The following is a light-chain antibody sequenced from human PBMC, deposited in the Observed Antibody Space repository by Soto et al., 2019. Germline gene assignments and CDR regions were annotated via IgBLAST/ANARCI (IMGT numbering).Light chain of an antibody. CDR2: GNS. J-gene: IGLJ2*01. Sequence: QSVLTQPPSVSGAPGQRVTISCTGSSSNIGAGYDVQWYQQLPGAAPKLPIFGNSNRPSGVPDRFSGSRSGTSASLAITGLQAEDEADYFCQSYDISLSVSVIFGGGTKL. CDR1: SSNIGAGYD. V-gene: IGLV1-40*01. CDR3: QSYDISLSVSVI.